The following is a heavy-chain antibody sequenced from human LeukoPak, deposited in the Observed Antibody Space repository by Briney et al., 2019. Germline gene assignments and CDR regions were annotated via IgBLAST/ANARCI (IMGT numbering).Heavy chain of an antibody. J-gene: IGHJ4*02. CDR3: ARGLDTAMVTAHFDY. CDR1: GGSISSGGYY. Sequence: SETLSLTCTVSGGSISSGGYYWSWIRQHPGKGLEWIGYIYYSGSTYYNPSLKSRVTISVDTSKNQFSLKLSSVTAADTAVYYCARGLDTAMVTAHFDYWGQGTLVTVSS. V-gene: IGHV4-31*03. CDR2: IYYSGST. D-gene: IGHD5-18*01.